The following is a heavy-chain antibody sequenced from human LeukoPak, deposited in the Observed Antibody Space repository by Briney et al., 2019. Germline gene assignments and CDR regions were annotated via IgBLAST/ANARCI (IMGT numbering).Heavy chain of an antibody. CDR1: GYTFTSYY. CDR2: INPSDGST. Sequence: AASVKVSCKASGYTFTSYYMHWVRQAPGQGLEWMGIINPSDGSTSYAQKFQGRVTMTRDTSTSTVYMELSSLRSEDTAVYYCARSSPPTRYSSSWPNDYWGQGTLVTVSS. CDR3: ARSSPPTRYSSSWPNDY. J-gene: IGHJ4*02. D-gene: IGHD6-13*01. V-gene: IGHV1-46*01.